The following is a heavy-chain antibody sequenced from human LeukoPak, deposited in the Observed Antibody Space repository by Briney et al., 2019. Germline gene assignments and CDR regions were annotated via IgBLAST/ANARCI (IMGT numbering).Heavy chain of an antibody. D-gene: IGHD4-11*01. CDR3: ASKSMTNNYYYGMDV. CDR2: IYPGDSDT. CDR1: GYSFTSYW. Sequence: GESLQISCKGSGYSFTSYWIGWVRQMPGKGLEWMGIIYPGDSDTRYSPSFQGQVTISADKSISTAYLQWSSLKASDTAMYYCASKSMTNNYYYGMDVWGQGTTVTVSS. V-gene: IGHV5-51*01. J-gene: IGHJ6*02.